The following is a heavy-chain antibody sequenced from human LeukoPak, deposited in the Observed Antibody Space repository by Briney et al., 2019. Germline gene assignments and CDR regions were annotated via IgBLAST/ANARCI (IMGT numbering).Heavy chain of an antibody. D-gene: IGHD4-17*01. CDR2: IKQDGSEK. CDR3: ARDSTVTYVDY. J-gene: IGHJ4*02. CDR1: GFTFSSYW. Sequence: GGSLRLSCVASGFTFSSYWMHWVRQAPGKGLEWVANIKQDGSEKYYVDFVKGRFTISRDNSKNTLYLQMNSLRAEDTAVYYCARDSTVTYVDYWGQGTLVTVSS. V-gene: IGHV3-7*01.